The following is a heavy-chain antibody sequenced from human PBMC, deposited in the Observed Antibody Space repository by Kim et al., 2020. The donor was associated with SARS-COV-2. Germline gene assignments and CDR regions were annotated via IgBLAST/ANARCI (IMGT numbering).Heavy chain of an antibody. V-gene: IGHV3-74*01. D-gene: IGHD3-16*01. CDR3: ARDLFGEFDY. J-gene: IGHJ4*02. CDR1: GFTFSNYW. CDR2: INEDGTII. Sequence: GGSLRLSCAASGFTFSNYWIHWVRLVPGKGPVWVSRINEDGTIINYAESVRGRFTISRDIAKNTAYLQMNSLRVEDTAVYHCARDLFGEFDYWGQGTLVTVSS.